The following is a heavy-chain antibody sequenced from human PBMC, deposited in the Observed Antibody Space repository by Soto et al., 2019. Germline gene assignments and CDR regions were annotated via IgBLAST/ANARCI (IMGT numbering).Heavy chain of an antibody. V-gene: IGHV2-5*02. D-gene: IGHD2-15*01. CDR1: GFSLSTSGMS. CDR2: IYWDDDK. Sequence: SGPTLVNPTQTLTLTCTFSGFSLSTSGMSVVWIRQPPGKALEWLALIYWDDDKRYSPSLKSRLTITKDTSKNQVVLTMTNMEHVDTATYYCAHVLGYCSGGSCYSGPSDYWGQGTLVTVSS. CDR3: AHVLGYCSGGSCYSGPSDY. J-gene: IGHJ4*02.